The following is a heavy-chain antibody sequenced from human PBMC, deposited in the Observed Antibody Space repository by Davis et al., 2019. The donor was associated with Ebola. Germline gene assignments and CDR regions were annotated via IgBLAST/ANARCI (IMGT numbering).Heavy chain of an antibody. CDR2: ISGRGTTI. J-gene: IGHJ4*02. CDR1: GFTFSSYA. D-gene: IGHD2-2*01. Sequence: GESLKISCAASGFTFSSYAMSWVRQAPGKGLEWVSVISGRGTTIYYADSVKGRFTISRDNSKNTLYLQMNSLKTEDTAVYYCTRGGPTSDDYWGQGTLVTVSS. CDR3: TRGGPTSDDY. V-gene: IGHV3-23*01.